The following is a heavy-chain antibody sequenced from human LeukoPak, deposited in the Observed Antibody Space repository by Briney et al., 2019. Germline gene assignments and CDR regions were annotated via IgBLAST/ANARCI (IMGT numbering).Heavy chain of an antibody. J-gene: IGHJ4*02. CDR2: IYYSGST. CDR3: ARVMTGVDWLSILDY. V-gene: IGHV4-59*01. Sequence: TPSETLSLTCTVSGGSISSYYWSWIRQPPGKGLEWVGYIYYSGSTNYNPSLKSRVTISVDTSKNQFSLKLSSVTAADTAVYYCARVMTGVDWLSILDYWGQGTLVTVSS. CDR1: GGSISSYY. D-gene: IGHD3-9*01.